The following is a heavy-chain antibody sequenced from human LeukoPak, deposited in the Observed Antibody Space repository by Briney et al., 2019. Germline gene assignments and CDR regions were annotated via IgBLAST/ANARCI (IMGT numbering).Heavy chain of an antibody. CDR3: ATTKHWPLDRFEY. J-gene: IGHJ4*02. CDR1: GYTFTGYY. Sequence: SVRVSCKASGYTFTGYYMHWVRQAPGQGLEWMGWINPSNGGTHYARNFQGRVTITRDTSITTAYMEVSSLTSDETAMYVCATTKHWPLDRFEYWGQGTLVTVSS. CDR2: INPSNGGT. V-gene: IGHV1-2*02. D-gene: IGHD3-3*02.